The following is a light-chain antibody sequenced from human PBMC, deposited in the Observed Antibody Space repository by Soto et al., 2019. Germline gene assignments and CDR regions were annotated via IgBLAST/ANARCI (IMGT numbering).Light chain of an antibody. Sequence: DIHMTQSPSSLSASVGYSVTLSCRASQNINNYLNWYLQKQGRAPKLLIFATSNLQSGVPSRFSGGGYGTDFNLTISSLQTEDFAIYYCQQSYSTPPTFGQGTRLEIK. V-gene: IGKV1-39*01. CDR1: QNINNY. CDR2: ATS. J-gene: IGKJ5*01. CDR3: QQSYSTPPT.